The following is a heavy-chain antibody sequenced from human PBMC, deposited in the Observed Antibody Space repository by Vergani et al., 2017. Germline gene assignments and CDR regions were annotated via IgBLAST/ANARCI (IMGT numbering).Heavy chain of an antibody. CDR2: ISAYNGNT. J-gene: IGHJ5*02. V-gene: IGHV1-18*04. CDR3: ARGTVDYDILTGYSSDWFDP. Sequence: QVQLVQSGAEVKKPGASVKVSCKASGYTFTSYGISWVRQAPGQGLEWMGWISAYNGNTNYAQKLQGRVTMTTDTSTSTAYMELRSLRSDDTAVYYCARGTVDYDILTGYSSDWFDPWGQGTLVTVSS. D-gene: IGHD3-9*01. CDR1: GYTFTSYG.